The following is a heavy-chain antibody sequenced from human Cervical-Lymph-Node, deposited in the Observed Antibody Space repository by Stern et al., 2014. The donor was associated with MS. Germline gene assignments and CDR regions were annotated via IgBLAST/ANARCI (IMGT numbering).Heavy chain of an antibody. CDR2: IIPIFGTA. V-gene: IGHV1-69*01. D-gene: IGHD3-22*01. J-gene: IGHJ6*02. Sequence: VQLLESGAEVKKPGSSVKVSCKASGGTFSSYAISWVRQAPGQGLEWMGGIIPIFGTANYAQKFQGRVTITADESTSTAYMELSSLRSEDTAVYYCARSTSDGDYYDSSGYHYYYYGMDVWGQGTTVTVSS. CDR1: GGTFSSYA. CDR3: ARSTSDGDYYDSSGYHYYYYGMDV.